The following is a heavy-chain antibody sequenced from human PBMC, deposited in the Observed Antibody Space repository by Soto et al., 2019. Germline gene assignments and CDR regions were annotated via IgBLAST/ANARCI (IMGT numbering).Heavy chain of an antibody. Sequence: GASVKVSCKVSGYTLTELSMHWVRQAPGKGLEWMGGFDPEDGETIYAQKFQGRVTMTEDTSTDTAYMELSSLRSEDTAVYYCATVIITMRGPNWFDPWGQGTLVTVSS. V-gene: IGHV1-24*01. J-gene: IGHJ5*02. CDR2: FDPEDGET. CDR1: GYTLTELS. CDR3: ATVIITMRGPNWFDP. D-gene: IGHD3-10*01.